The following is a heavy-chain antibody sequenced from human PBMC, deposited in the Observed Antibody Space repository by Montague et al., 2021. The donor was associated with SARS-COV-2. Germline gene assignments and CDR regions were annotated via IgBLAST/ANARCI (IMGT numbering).Heavy chain of an antibody. V-gene: IGHV3-7*03. CDR1: GFTFSTYW. CDR3: ARDEGSHSIYYYDSSGYYVY. J-gene: IGHJ4*02. CDR2: MKQDGSEK. Sequence: SLRLSCAASGFTFSTYWMSWVRQAPGKGLEWVADMKQDGSEKYYVDSVKGRFTISRDNAKSLLYLEMNSLRAEDTAVYNCARDEGSHSIYYYDSSGYYVYWGQGTPVTVSS. D-gene: IGHD3-22*01.